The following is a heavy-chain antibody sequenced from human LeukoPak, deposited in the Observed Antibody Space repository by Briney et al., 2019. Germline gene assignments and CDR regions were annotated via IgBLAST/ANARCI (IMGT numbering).Heavy chain of an antibody. CDR3: TSSFYDSSGYRY. V-gene: IGHV3-15*01. Sequence: GGSLRLSCAASEFIFSNAWMNWVRQAPGKGLEWVGRIKSKTDGGTIDYAAPVKDRFTISRDDSKDTLYLQMNSLKTEDTAVYYCTSSFYDSSGYRYWGQGTLVTVSS. CDR1: EFIFSNAW. D-gene: IGHD3-22*01. J-gene: IGHJ4*02. CDR2: IKSKTDGGTI.